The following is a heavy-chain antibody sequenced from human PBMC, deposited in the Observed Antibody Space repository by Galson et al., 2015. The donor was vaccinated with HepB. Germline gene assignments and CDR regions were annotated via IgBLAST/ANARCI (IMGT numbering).Heavy chain of an antibody. V-gene: IGHV3-33*01. CDR2: IWYDGSNK. J-gene: IGHJ3*02. CDR1: GFTFSSYG. CDR3: ARGHDFGYFHAFDI. D-gene: IGHD4-17*01. Sequence: SLRLSCAASGFTFSSYGMHWVRQAPGKGLEWVAVIWYDGSNKYYADSVKGRFTISRDNSKNTLYLQMNSLRAEDTAVYYCARGHDFGYFHAFDIWGQGTIVTVSS.